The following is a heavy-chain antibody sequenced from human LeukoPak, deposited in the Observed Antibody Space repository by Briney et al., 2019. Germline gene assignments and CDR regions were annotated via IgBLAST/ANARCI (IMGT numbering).Heavy chain of an antibody. V-gene: IGHV1-18*01. CDR2: INAYNGNT. Sequence: VSVKVSCKASGYTFTSYGISWVRQAPGQGLEWMGWINAYNGNTNYAQKLQGRVTMTTDTSTSTAYMELRSLRSDDTAVYYCAREYCSSTSCDSDYWGQGTLVTVSS. CDR1: GYTFTSYG. D-gene: IGHD2-2*01. CDR3: AREYCSSTSCDSDY. J-gene: IGHJ4*02.